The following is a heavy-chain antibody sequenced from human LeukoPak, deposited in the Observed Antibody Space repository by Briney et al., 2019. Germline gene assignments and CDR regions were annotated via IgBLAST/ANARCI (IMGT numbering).Heavy chain of an antibody. CDR2: ISYDGNNK. J-gene: IGHJ4*02. CDR1: GFTFSSHA. CDR3: ARRAATGSNALDY. Sequence: PGGSLRLSCAASGFTFSSHAMHWVRQAPGKGLEWVAIISYDGNNKYYADSVKGRFIISRDNSKNTLSLQMNSLRAEDTAVYYCARRAATGSNALDYWGQGTLVTVSS. D-gene: IGHD6-13*01. V-gene: IGHV3-30-3*01.